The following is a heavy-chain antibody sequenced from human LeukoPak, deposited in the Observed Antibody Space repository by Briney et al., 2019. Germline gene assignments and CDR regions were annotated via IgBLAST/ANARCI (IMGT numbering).Heavy chain of an antibody. V-gene: IGHV3-7*04. CDR1: GFTFSQYL. Sequence: GGSLRLSCAASGFTFSQYLIHWVRQAPGKGLEWVANIKQDGSVKHYVGSAQGRFTISRDNAKNSLYLQMNSLGADDTAVYYCAGDISSSGGLEYWGQGTLVTVSS. D-gene: IGHD6-6*01. J-gene: IGHJ4*02. CDR2: IKQDGSVK. CDR3: AGDISSSGGLEY.